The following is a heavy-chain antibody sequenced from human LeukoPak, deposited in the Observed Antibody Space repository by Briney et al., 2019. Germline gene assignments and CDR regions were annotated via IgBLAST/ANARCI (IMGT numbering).Heavy chain of an antibody. CDR2: ISGSGGST. Sequence: PGGSLSLSCAASGFTFSSYAMSWVRQAPGKGLEWVSAISGSGGSTYYADSVKGRFTISRDNSKNTLYLQMNSLRAEDTAVYYCAKDRDSSWLLIHWGQGTLVTVSS. D-gene: IGHD6-13*01. J-gene: IGHJ4*02. CDR1: GFTFSSYA. V-gene: IGHV3-23*01. CDR3: AKDRDSSWLLIH.